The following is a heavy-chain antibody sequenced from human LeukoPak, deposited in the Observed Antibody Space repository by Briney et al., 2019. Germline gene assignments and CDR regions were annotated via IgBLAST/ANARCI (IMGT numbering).Heavy chain of an antibody. CDR2: INHSGST. V-gene: IGHV4-34*01. D-gene: IGHD6-13*01. CDR1: GGSFSGYY. CDR3: ARRSIAAAKTHDY. Sequence: PSETLSLTCAVYGGSFSGYYWSWIRQPPGKGLEWIGEINHSGSTNYNPSLKSRVTISVDTSKNQFSLKLSSVPAADPAVYYCARRSIAAAKTHDYWGQGTLVTVSS. J-gene: IGHJ4*02.